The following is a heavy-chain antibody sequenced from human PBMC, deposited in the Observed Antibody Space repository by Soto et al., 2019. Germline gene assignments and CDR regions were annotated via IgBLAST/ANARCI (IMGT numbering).Heavy chain of an antibody. V-gene: IGHV1-3*01. CDR1: GYTFTSYA. J-gene: IGHJ3*02. CDR3: ARPIAVGRADAFDI. Sequence: ASVKVSCKASGYTFTSYAMHWVRQAPGQRLEWMGWINAGNGNTKYSQKFQGRVTITRDTSASTAYMELSSLRSEDTAVYYCARPIAVGRADAFDIWGQGTMVTVSS. CDR2: INAGNGNT. D-gene: IGHD6-19*01.